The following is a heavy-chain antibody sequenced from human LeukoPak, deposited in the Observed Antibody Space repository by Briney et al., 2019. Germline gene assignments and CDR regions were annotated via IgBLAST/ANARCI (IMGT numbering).Heavy chain of an antibody. CDR1: GFTFSDYY. D-gene: IGHD1-26*01. CDR3: ARISGSYVFDY. CDR2: ISSSTYT. Sequence: PGGSLRLSCAASGFTFSDYYMSWIRQAPGKGLEWVSYISSSTYTNYVDSVKDRFTISRDNAKNSMYLQMNSLRAEDTAVYYCARISGSYVFDYWGQGTMVTVSS. J-gene: IGHJ4*02. V-gene: IGHV3-11*03.